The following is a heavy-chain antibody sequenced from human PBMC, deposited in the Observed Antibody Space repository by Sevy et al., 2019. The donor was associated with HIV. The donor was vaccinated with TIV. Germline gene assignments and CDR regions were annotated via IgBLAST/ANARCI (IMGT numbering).Heavy chain of an antibody. V-gene: IGHV4-59*13. CDR2: IYYSGST. CDR3: ARQEDYYFDY. J-gene: IGHJ4*02. CDR1: GGSISSYY. D-gene: IGHD2-15*01. Sequence: SETLSLTCTVSGGSISSYYWSWIRQPPGKGLEWIGFIYYSGSTNYNPSLKSRVTISVDTSKNQFSLKLSSVTAADTAVYYCARQEDYYFDYWGQGTLVTVSS.